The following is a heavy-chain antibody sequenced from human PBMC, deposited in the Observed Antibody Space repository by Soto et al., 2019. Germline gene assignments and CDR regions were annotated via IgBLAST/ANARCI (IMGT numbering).Heavy chain of an antibody. CDR3: AREAAPAWLDYYYYGMDV. CDR2: IIPIFGTA. J-gene: IGHJ6*02. V-gene: IGHV1-69*01. CDR1: GGTFSSYA. D-gene: IGHD6-25*01. Sequence: QVQLVQSGAEVKKPGSSVKVSCKASGGTFSSYAISWVRQAPGQGLEWMGGIIPIFGTANYAQKFQGRVTITADESTSTADMELSSLRSEDTAVYYCAREAAPAWLDYYYYGMDVWGQGTTVTVSS.